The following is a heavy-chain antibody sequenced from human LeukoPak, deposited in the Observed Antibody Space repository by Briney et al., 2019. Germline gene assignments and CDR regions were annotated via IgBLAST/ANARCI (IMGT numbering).Heavy chain of an antibody. J-gene: IGHJ6*02. CDR2: ISAYNGNT. Sequence: ASVKVSCKASGYTFTSYDINWVRQATGQGLEWMGWISAYNGNTNYAQKLQGRVTMTTDTSTSTAYMELRSLRSDDTAVYYCARDQKGYCSSTSCYNYGMDVWGQGTTVTVSS. CDR3: ARDQKGYCSSTSCYNYGMDV. CDR1: GYTFTSYD. D-gene: IGHD2-2*01. V-gene: IGHV1-18*01.